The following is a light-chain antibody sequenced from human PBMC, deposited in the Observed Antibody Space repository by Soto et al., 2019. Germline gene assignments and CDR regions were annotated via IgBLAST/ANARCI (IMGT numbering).Light chain of an antibody. Sequence: DIPMTQSPSSLSASVGDRVTITCRASQSISTYLYWYQQKPGKAPKLLIYAASSLQSGVPSRFSGSGSGTDFTLTISSLQPEDFATYHCQQSYSIPLTFGQGTRLEIK. J-gene: IGKJ5*01. CDR1: QSISTY. V-gene: IGKV1-39*01. CDR3: QQSYSIPLT. CDR2: AAS.